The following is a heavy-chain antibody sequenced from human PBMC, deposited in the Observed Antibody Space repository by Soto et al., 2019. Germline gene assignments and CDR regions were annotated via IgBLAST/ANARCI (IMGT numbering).Heavy chain of an antibody. CDR3: ATMGTPATGLYYFDY. V-gene: IGHV4-30-2*01. D-gene: IGHD1-7*01. J-gene: IGHJ4*02. CDR1: GGSISSGGYS. Sequence: SETLSLTCAVSGGSISSGGYSWSWIRQPPGKGLEWIGYIYHSGSTYYNPSLKSRVTISVDRSKNQFSLKLSSVTAADTAVYYCATMGTPATGLYYFDYWGQGTLVTSPQ. CDR2: IYHSGST.